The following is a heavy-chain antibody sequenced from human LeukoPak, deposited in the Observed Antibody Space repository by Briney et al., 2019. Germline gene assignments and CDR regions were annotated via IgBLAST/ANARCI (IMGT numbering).Heavy chain of an antibody. CDR3: ARADGSCGYH. CDR2: MNPNNVDT. Sequence: ASVKVSCKASGYTFTGYYMHWVRQAPGQGLEWMGWMNPNNVDTGYAQKFQGRITMTRDTSISTAYMELSSLRSDDTAVYYCARADGSCGYHWGQGTLVTVSS. V-gene: IGHV1-2*02. CDR1: GYTFTGYY. D-gene: IGHD3-10*01. J-gene: IGHJ5*02.